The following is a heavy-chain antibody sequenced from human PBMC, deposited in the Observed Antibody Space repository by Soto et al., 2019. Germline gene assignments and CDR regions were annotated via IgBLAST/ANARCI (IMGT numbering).Heavy chain of an antibody. CDR2: IWHDGKEK. Sequence: QVQVVESGGGVVQPGRSLKLSCAASGFTFSNFGMHWVRQAPGKGLEWVAVIWHDGKEKYYADSAKGRSTISRDNSKNTLYLQMNSLRAEDTAVYYCARDPGHDEAMDYWGQGTLVTVSS. CDR3: ARDPGHDEAMDY. J-gene: IGHJ4*02. V-gene: IGHV3-33*01. CDR1: GFTFSNFG.